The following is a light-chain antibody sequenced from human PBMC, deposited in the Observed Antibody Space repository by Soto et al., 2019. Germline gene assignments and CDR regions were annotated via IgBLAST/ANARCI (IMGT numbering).Light chain of an antibody. Sequence: QPVLTQPPSVSGAPGRRVSISCTGSSSNIGADYGVHWYQQLPGTAPRLLIYGYTNRASGVPDRFSGSKSGTSASLAITGLQAEDEADYYCQSYDNSLSGPRWVFGGGTKLTVL. CDR2: GYT. CDR3: QSYDNSLSGPRWV. CDR1: SSNIGADYG. V-gene: IGLV1-40*01. J-gene: IGLJ3*02.